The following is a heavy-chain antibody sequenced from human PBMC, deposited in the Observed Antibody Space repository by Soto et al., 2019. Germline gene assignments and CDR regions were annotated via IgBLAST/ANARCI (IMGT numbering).Heavy chain of an antibody. CDR3: AHIVQGAAFDI. V-gene: IGHV2-5*02. CDR1: GFSLSTSGVG. D-gene: IGHD2-8*01. Sequence: QITLKESGPPLVKPTQTLTLTCTFSGFSLSTSGVGVGWIRQPPGKALEWLAFIYWDDDKPYSPSLKSRLTIPKDASKIPVVLTRTSIDPVDTATYYCAHIVQGAAFDIWGQGTMVTVSS. CDR2: IYWDDDK. J-gene: IGHJ3*02.